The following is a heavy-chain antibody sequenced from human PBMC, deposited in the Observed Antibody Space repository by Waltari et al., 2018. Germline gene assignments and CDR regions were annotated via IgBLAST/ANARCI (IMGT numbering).Heavy chain of an antibody. Sequence: EVQLLESGGGLVQTGGSLRLSCAASGFTFSSYAMSGLRQAPGKGLEWVSAISGSGGSTYYADSVKGRFTISRDNSKNTLYLQMNSLRAEDTAVYYCAKRSKDGFHAFDIWGQGTMVTVSS. CDR3: AKRSKDGFHAFDI. CDR1: GFTFSSYA. V-gene: IGHV3-23*01. D-gene: IGHD4-4*01. CDR2: ISGSGGST. J-gene: IGHJ3*02.